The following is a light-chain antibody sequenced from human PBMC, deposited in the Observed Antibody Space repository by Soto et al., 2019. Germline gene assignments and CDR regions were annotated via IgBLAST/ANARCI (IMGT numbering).Light chain of an antibody. V-gene: IGLV2-14*01. CDR3: SSHTSYSTRV. J-gene: IGLJ1*01. CDR2: EVS. CDR1: SSDVGGYNY. Sequence: QSALTQPASVSGSPGRSIAISCTGTSSDVGGYNYVSWYQQHPGKAPKLMIHEVSNRPSGISDRFSGSKSGNTASLTISGLQADDEADYYCSSHTSYSTRVFGTGTKLTVL.